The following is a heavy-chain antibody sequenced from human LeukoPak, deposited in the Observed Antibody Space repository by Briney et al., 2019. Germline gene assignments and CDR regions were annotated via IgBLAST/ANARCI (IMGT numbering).Heavy chain of an antibody. J-gene: IGHJ4*02. Sequence: GGSLRLSCAASGFNFSSYEMNWVRQAPGKGLEWVSYISSGSTIYDADPVKGRFTISRDNAKNSLYLQMNSLRAEDTAVYYCARERIPVASVPFTYWGQGTLVTVSS. D-gene: IGHD2-15*01. CDR2: ISSGSTI. CDR3: ARERIPVASVPFTY. CDR1: GFNFSSYE. V-gene: IGHV3-48*03.